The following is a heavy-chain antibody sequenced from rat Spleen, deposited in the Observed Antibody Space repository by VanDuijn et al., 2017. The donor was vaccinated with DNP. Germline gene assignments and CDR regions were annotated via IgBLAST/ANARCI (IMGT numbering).Heavy chain of an antibody. V-gene: IGHV3-3*01. J-gene: IGHJ4*01. Sequence: EVQLQESGPGLVKPSQSLSLTCSVTFYSITSSYRWNWIRKFPGNKLEWLGYIDNAGSSTYNPSLNSRISITRDTSKNQFFLQLNSLTTEDTATYYCARLRLEWEVRAMDAWGQGTSVTVSS. D-gene: IGHD1-1*01. CDR1: FYSITSSYR. CDR3: ARLRLEWEVRAMDA. CDR2: IDNAGSS.